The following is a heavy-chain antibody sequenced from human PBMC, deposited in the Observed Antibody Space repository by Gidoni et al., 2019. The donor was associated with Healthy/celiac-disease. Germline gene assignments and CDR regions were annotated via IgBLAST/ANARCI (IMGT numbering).Heavy chain of an antibody. J-gene: IGHJ4*02. V-gene: IGHV3-33*01. CDR3: ARGNYYDSSGYYLAY. D-gene: IGHD3-22*01. CDR2: IWYDGSNK. CDR1: GFTFRSYG. Sequence: QVPVGEFGGGGVRAGRVRSLSWATPGFTFRSYGMPWVRQAPGKGLEWVAVIWYDGSNKYYADSVKGRFTISRDNSKNTLYLQMNSLRAEDTAVYYCARGNYYDSSGYYLAYWGQGTLVTVSS.